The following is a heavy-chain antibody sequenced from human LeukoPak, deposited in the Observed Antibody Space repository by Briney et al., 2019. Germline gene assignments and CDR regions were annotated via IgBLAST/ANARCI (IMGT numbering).Heavy chain of an antibody. D-gene: IGHD2-15*01. CDR1: GYTFTSYG. CDR2: ISAYNGNT. V-gene: IGHV1-18*01. Sequence: ASVKVSCKASGYTFTSYGISWVRQAPGQGLEWMGWISAYNGNTNYAQKLQGRVTMTRDTSTSTVYMELSSLRSEDTAVYYCARSIVVVVADLDYWGQGTLVTVSS. J-gene: IGHJ4*02. CDR3: ARSIVVVVADLDY.